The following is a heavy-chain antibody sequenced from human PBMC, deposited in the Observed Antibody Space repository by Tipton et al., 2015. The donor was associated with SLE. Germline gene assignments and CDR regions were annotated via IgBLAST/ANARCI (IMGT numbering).Heavy chain of an antibody. CDR3: AKGIVVVINPDAFDI. V-gene: IGHV3-23*01. Sequence: SLRLSCAASGFTFSSYAMSWVRQAPGKGLEWVSAISGSGGSTYSADSVKGRFAISRDNSKNTLYLQMNSLRAEDTAVYYCAKGIVVVINPDAFDIWGQGTMVTVSS. J-gene: IGHJ3*02. CDR2: ISGSGGST. D-gene: IGHD3-22*01. CDR1: GFTFSSYA.